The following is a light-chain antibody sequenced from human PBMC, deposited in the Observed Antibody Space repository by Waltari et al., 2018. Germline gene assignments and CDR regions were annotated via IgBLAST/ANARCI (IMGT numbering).Light chain of an antibody. CDR3: QKYTTAPPELT. J-gene: IGKJ4*01. CDR1: QGIANF. Sequence: DIQMTQSPSSLSASVGDRVSITCRASQGIANFLAWYQQNPGKVPKLLIYGASTLQSGVPPRFSGSGAGTDFTLTISSLQPEDAATYYCQKYTTAPPELTFGGGTKVEIK. CDR2: GAS. V-gene: IGKV1-27*01.